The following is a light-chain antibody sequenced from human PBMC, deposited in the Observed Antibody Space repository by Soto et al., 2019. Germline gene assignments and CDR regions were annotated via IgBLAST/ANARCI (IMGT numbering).Light chain of an antibody. V-gene: IGKV3-20*01. CDR1: QSVSSNS. J-gene: IGKJ3*01. CDR3: QQYGSSPFT. Sequence: EIVLTQSPGTLSLSPGERATLSCRASQSVSSNSLAWYQQKPGQAPRLLIYGASSRAIGIPDRFSGSGSGTDFTLTISRLEPEDFAVYYCQQYGSSPFTFDPGTKVDIK. CDR2: GAS.